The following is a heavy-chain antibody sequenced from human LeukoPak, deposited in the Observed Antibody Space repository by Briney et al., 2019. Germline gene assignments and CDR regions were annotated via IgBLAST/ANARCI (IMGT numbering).Heavy chain of an antibody. CDR2: IYSSGST. D-gene: IGHD2-2*01. CDR3: ARDLGYCPTTGCYQSRFDP. J-gene: IGHJ5*02. CDR1: GGSISTYF. Sequence: SETLSLTCTVSGGSISTYFWTWIRQPAGKGLEWIGRIYSSGSTNYNPSLKSRVTMSLDTSKNQFSLKLSSVIAADTAIYYCARDLGYCPTTGCYQSRFDPWGQGTLVTVSS. V-gene: IGHV4-4*07.